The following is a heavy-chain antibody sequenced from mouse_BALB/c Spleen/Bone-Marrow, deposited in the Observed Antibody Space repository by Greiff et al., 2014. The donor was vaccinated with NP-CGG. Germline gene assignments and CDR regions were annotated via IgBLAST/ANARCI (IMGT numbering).Heavy chain of an antibody. CDR3: ARGSYYYGSSSPWFAY. CDR2: IPPGSGTT. Sequence: DLVKPGASVKLSCKASGYTFTSYWINWIKQRPGQGLEWIGRIPPGSGTTYYNEMFKGKATQTVDTSSTTAYIQLSSLSSEDSAVYFCARGSYYYGSSSPWFAYWGPRDSGHCLC. D-gene: IGHD1-1*01. J-gene: IGHJ3*01. V-gene: IGHV1S41*01. CDR1: GYTFTSYW.